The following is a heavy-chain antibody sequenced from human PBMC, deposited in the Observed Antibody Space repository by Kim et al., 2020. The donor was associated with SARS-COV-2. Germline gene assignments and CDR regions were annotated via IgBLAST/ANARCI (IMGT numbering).Heavy chain of an antibody. CDR3: ARGALEIFGVVGWFDP. J-gene: IGHJ5*02. CDR2: IYYSGST. CDR1: GGSISSYY. V-gene: IGHV4-59*13. Sequence: SETLSLTCTVSGGSISSYYWSWIRQPPGKGLEWIGYIYYSGSTNYNPSLKSRVTISVDTSKNQFSLKLSSVTAADMAVYYCARGALEIFGVVGWFDPWGQGTLVTVSS. D-gene: IGHD3-3*01.